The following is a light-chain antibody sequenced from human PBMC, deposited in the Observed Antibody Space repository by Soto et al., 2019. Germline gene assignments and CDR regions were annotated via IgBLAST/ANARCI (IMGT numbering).Light chain of an antibody. CDR3: QQLYTYPLT. J-gene: IGKJ4*01. CDR2: TAS. CDR1: QGINSY. Sequence: DIQLTQSPSFLSASVGDRVTVTCRASQGINSYLAWYQQKPGKAPNLLIYTASTLQSGVPSRFSGSGSGTEFTLTITSQQPEDFASYYCQQLYTYPLTFGGGTKVEIK. V-gene: IGKV1-9*01.